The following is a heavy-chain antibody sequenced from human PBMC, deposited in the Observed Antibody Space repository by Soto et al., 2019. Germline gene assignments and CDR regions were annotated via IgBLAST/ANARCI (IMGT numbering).Heavy chain of an antibody. V-gene: IGHV3-21*01. CDR2: ISSSSKYI. Sequence: PGGSLRLSCIGSGFTFSSYAMNWVRQAPGKGLEWVSSISSSSKYIYYTDSVKGRFTISRDNAKNSLYLQMNGLRAEDTALYYCARDPDAEYSGNYHTPRSIDSWGQGTQVTVSS. CDR3: ARDPDAEYSGNYHTPRSIDS. J-gene: IGHJ4*02. CDR1: GFTFSSYA. D-gene: IGHD1-26*01.